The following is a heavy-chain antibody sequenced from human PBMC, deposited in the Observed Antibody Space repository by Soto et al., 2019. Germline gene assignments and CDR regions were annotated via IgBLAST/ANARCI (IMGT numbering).Heavy chain of an antibody. CDR2: ISSSSSTI. CDR1: GFTFSNYN. J-gene: IGHJ4*02. CDR3: ARVRPRYCSSTSCYGNYFDY. D-gene: IGHD2-2*01. V-gene: IGHV3-48*01. Sequence: GGSLRLSCAASGFTFSNYNMNWVRQAPGKGLEWVSYISSSSSTIYYADSVKGRFTISRDNAKNSLYLQMNSLRAEDTAVYYCARVRPRYCSSTSCYGNYFDYWGQGTLVTVSS.